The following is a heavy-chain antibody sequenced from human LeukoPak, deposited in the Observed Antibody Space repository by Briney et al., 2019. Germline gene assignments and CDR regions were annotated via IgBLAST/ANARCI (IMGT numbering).Heavy chain of an antibody. CDR2: ISYDGSNK. CDR1: GFTFSSYG. D-gene: IGHD3-16*01. Sequence: PGRSLRLSCAASGFTFSSYGMHWVRQAPGKGLEWVAVISYDGSNKYYADSVKGRFTISRDNSMNTLYLQMNSLRAEDTAIYFCAKTLWGPRSCPDYWGQGTLVTVSS. V-gene: IGHV3-30*18. J-gene: IGHJ4*02. CDR3: AKTLWGPRSCPDY.